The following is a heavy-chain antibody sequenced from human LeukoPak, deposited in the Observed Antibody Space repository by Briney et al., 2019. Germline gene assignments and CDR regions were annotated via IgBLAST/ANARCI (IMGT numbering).Heavy chain of an antibody. CDR3: ARDQTDTALDY. V-gene: IGHV4-61*01. CDR1: GGSVSSGSYY. CDR2: IYYSGST. Sequence: SETLSLTCTVSGGSVSSGSYYWSWIRQPPGKGLEWIGYIYYSGSTNYNPSLKSRVTISVDTSKNQFSLKLSSVTAADTAVYYCARDQTDTALDYWGQGTLATVSS. D-gene: IGHD5-18*01. J-gene: IGHJ4*02.